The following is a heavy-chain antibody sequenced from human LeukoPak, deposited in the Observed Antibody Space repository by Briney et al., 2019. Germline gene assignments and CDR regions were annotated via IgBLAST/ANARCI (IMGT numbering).Heavy chain of an antibody. J-gene: IGHJ4*02. CDR3: ARGNIVATHFDY. D-gene: IGHD5-12*01. Sequence: SETLSLTCAVSGGSISSGGYSWSWLRQPPGKGLEWIGYIYHSGSTYYNPSLKSRVTISVDRSKNQFSLKLSSVTAADTAVYYCARGNIVATHFDYWGQGTLVTVSS. CDR1: GGSISSGGYS. V-gene: IGHV4-30-2*01. CDR2: IYHSGST.